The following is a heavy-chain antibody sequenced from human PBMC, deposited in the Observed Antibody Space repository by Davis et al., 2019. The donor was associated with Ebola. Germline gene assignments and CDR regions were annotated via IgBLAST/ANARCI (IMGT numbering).Heavy chain of an antibody. CDR1: GGSISSGGYY. CDR3: ARGIRGYLDP. V-gene: IGHV4-39*07. CDR2: INHSGST. J-gene: IGHJ5*02. Sequence: MPSETLSLTCTVSGGSISSGGYYWSWIRQPPGKGLEWIGEINHSGSTNYNPSLKSRVTISVDTSKNQFSLKLSSVTAADTAVYYCARGIRGYLDPWGQGTLVTVSS. D-gene: IGHD5-18*01.